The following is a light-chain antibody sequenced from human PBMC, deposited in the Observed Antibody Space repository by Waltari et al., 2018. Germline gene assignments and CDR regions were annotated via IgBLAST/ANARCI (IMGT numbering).Light chain of an antibody. Sequence: EIVVTQSPATLSLSPGERATLSCRASESVSTNVAWYQQKPGQPPRLLIYDASTRATGIPDRFSGSGSGTEFTLSISSLQSEDFAVYYCHQYKNWPPWTFGQGTKVEIK. V-gene: IGKV3-15*01. CDR1: ESVSTN. CDR3: HQYKNWPPWT. J-gene: IGKJ1*01. CDR2: DAS.